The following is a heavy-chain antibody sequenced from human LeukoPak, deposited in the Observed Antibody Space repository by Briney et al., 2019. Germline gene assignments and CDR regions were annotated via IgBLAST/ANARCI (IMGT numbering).Heavy chain of an antibody. CDR3: ASGPRFDY. J-gene: IGHJ4*02. V-gene: IGHV3-64*01. Sequence: GESLRLSCAASGFTFSSYAMHWVRQAPGKGLEYVSAISSNGGSTYYANSVKGRFTISRDNSKNTLYLQMGSLRAEDMAVYYCASGPRFDYWGQGTLVTVSS. CDR2: ISSNGGST. CDR1: GFTFSSYA.